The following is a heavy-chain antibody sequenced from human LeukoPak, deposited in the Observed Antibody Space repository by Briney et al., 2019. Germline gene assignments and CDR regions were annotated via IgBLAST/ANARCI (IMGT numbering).Heavy chain of an antibody. D-gene: IGHD3-16*01. CDR2: INHSGST. V-gene: IGHV4-39*07. J-gene: IGHJ4*02. CDR1: GGSVTSSNYY. CDR3: ARRGDYVWGSYRYYFDY. Sequence: SETLSLTCTVSGGSVTSSNYYWSWIRQPPGKGLEWIGEINHSGSTNYNPSLKSRVTISVDTSKNQFSLKLSSVTAADTAVYYCARRGDYVWGSYRYYFDYWGQGTLVTVSS.